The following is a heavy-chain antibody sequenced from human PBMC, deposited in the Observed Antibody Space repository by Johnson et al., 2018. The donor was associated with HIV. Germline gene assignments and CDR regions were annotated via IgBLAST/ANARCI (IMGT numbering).Heavy chain of an antibody. Sequence: VQLVESGGGVVRPGGSLRLSCAASGFTFDDYGMSWVRQAPGKGLEWVSDINWNGGSTGYADSVKGRFTISRDNAKNSLYVQMNSLRAEDTALYYCARHFRGGARGAFDIWGQGTMVTVSS. CDR2: INWNGGST. V-gene: IGHV3-20*04. CDR3: ARHFRGGARGAFDI. CDR1: GFTFDDYG. D-gene: IGHD3-10*01. J-gene: IGHJ3*02.